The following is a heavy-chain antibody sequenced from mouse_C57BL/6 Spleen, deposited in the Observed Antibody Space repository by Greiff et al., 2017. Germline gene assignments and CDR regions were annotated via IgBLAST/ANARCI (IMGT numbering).Heavy chain of an antibody. V-gene: IGHV6-6*01. CDR2: IRNKANNHAT. J-gene: IGHJ1*03. Sequence: DVMLVESGGGLVQPGGSMKLSCAASGFTFSDAWMDWVRQSPEKGLEWVAEIRNKANNHATYYAESVKGRFTISRDDSKSSVYLQMNSLRAEDTGIYYCTRPYYYGSSYPYWYFDVWGTGTTVTVSS. D-gene: IGHD1-1*01. CDR1: GFTFSDAW. CDR3: TRPYYYGSSYPYWYFDV.